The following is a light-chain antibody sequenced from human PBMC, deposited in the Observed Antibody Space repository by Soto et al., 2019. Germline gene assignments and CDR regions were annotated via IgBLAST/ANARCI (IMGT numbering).Light chain of an antibody. CDR3: AAWDDSLNGSL. V-gene: IGLV1-44*01. CDR1: SSNIGSNT. J-gene: IGLJ7*01. Sequence: QSVLTQPPSASGTPLQSVTISCSGSSSNIGSNTVNWYQQLPGTAPKLLIYSNNQRPSGVPDRFSVYKSGTSASLAISGLKSEDEADYYCAAWDDSLNGSLFGGGTQLTVL. CDR2: SNN.